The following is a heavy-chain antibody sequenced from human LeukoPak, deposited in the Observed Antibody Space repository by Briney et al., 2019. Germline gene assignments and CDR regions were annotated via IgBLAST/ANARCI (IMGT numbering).Heavy chain of an antibody. V-gene: IGHV4-61*01. CDR3: ARRNLLTGYYYFDY. D-gene: IGHD3-9*01. J-gene: IGHJ4*02. CDR1: GGSVSSGSYY. CDR2: IYYSGST. Sequence: PSETLSLTCTVSGGSVSSGSYYWSWIRQPPGKGLEWIGYIYYSGSTNYNPSLKSRVTISVDTSKNQFSLNLSSVTAADTAVYYCARRNLLTGYYYFDYWGQGTLVTVSS.